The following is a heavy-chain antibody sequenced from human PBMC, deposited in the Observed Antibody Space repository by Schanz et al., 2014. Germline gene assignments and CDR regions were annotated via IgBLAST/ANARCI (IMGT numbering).Heavy chain of an antibody. J-gene: IGHJ4*02. Sequence: QVQLVESGGGVVQPGRSLRLSCAASGFTFSDYYMSWIRQAPGKGLEWVSSISSSSGTIYYADSVKGRFTISRDNAKNFLYLQMNGLRAEDTAVYDCAKEKEEVAADGSCFDYWGQGTLVTVSS. D-gene: IGHD6-13*01. CDR3: AKEKEEVAADGSCFDY. CDR2: ISSSSGTI. V-gene: IGHV3-11*04. CDR1: GFTFSDYY.